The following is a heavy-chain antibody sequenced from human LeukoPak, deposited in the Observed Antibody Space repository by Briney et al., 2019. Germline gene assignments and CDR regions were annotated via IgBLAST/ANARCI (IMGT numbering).Heavy chain of an antibody. CDR2: INHSGST. Sequence: PSETLSLTCAVYGGSFSGYYWSWIRQPPGKGLEWIGEINHSGSTNYNPSLKSRVTISVDTSKNQFSLKLSSVTAADTAVYYCARHVSGRGYSGYDTYYYYYMDVWGKGTTVTISS. D-gene: IGHD5-12*01. V-gene: IGHV4-34*01. J-gene: IGHJ6*03. CDR3: ARHVSGRGYSGYDTYYYYYMDV. CDR1: GGSFSGYY.